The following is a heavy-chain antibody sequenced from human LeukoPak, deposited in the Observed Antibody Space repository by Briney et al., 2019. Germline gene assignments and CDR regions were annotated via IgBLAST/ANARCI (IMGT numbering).Heavy chain of an antibody. CDR3: ARVGSGSYYNLDY. CDR1: GGSISSYY. V-gene: IGHV4-39*07. Sequence: PSETLSLTCTVSGGSISSYYWGWIRQPPGKGLEWIGSIYYSGSTYYNPSLKSRVTISVDTSKNQFSLKLSSVTAADTAVYYCARVGSGSYYNLDYWGQGTLVTVSS. J-gene: IGHJ4*02. CDR2: IYYSGST. D-gene: IGHD3-10*01.